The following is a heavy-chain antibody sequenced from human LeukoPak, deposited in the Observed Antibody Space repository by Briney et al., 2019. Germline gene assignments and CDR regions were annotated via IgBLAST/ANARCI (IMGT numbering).Heavy chain of an antibody. D-gene: IGHD3-16*01. CDR3: ARIYDYYYGMDV. V-gene: IGHV1-69*04. Sequence: SVKVSCKASGGTFSSYAISWVRQAPGQGLEWMGRIIPIFGIANYAQKFQGRVTITVDKSTSTAYMELSSLRSEDTAVYYCARIYDYYYGMDVWGQGTTVTVSS. CDR2: IIPIFGIA. J-gene: IGHJ6*02. CDR1: GGTFSSYA.